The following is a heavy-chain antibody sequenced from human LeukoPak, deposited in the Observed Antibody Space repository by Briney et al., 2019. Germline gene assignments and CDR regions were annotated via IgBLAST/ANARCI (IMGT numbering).Heavy chain of an antibody. J-gene: IGHJ4*02. CDR2: ISGSGGST. Sequence: PGGSLRLSCAASGFTLNTYAMSWVRQAPGKGLEWVSTISGSGGSTYYADSVKGRFTISRDNSKNTLYLQMNSLRADDTAVYYCAKYTAYSTGWPSYWGQGTLVTVS. CDR1: GFTLNTYA. D-gene: IGHD6-19*01. CDR3: AKYTAYSTGWPSY. V-gene: IGHV3-23*01.